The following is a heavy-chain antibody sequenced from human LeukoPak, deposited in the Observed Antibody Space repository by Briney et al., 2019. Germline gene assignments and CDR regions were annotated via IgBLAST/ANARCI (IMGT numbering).Heavy chain of an antibody. D-gene: IGHD1-7*01. CDR2: IYTSGST. J-gene: IGHJ3*02. CDR1: GGSISSYY. Sequence: SETLSLTCTVSGGSISSYYWSWIRQPAGKGLEWIGRIYTSGSTNYNPSLKSRVTMSVDTSKNQFSLKLSSVTAADTAVYYCAGDLGELELLNAFYIWGQGTMATVSS. V-gene: IGHV4-4*07. CDR3: AGDLGELELLNAFYI.